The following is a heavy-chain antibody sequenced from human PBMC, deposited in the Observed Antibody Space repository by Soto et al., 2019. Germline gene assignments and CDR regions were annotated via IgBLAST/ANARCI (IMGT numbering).Heavy chain of an antibody. J-gene: IGHJ6*02. V-gene: IGHV1-69*13. Sequence: SLKVSCKTSGGTFSSYAISWVRQAAGQGREWMGGIIPIFGTANYAQKFQGRVTITADESTSTAYMEMSSLRSEDTAVYYCARSCGSRHYYYYCGMEVWGQETTVTVSS. CDR3: ARSCGSRHYYYYCGMEV. CDR2: IIPIFGTA. CDR1: GGTFSSYA. D-gene: IGHD1-26*01.